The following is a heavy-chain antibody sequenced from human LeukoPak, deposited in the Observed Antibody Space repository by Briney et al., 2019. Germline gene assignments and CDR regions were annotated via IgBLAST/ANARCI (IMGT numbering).Heavy chain of an antibody. CDR2: IYSGGST. J-gene: IGHJ4*02. Sequence: PGGSLRLSCAASGFTVSSNYMSWVRQAPGKGLEWVSVIYSGGSTYYADSVKGRFTISRDNSKNTLHLQMNSLRAEDTAVYYCARARDSSGWRTREVVYWGQGTLVTVSS. CDR1: GFTVSSNY. V-gene: IGHV3-66*01. CDR3: ARARDSSGWRTREVVY. D-gene: IGHD6-19*01.